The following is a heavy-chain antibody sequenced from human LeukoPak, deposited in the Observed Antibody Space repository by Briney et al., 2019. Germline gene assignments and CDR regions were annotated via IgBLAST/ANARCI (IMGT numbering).Heavy chain of an antibody. J-gene: IGHJ6*02. V-gene: IGHV3-53*01. CDR3: ASQYCSGGSCYSYYYYGMDV. D-gene: IGHD2-15*01. CDR2: IYSGGST. Sequence: GGSLRLSCAASGFTFSDYWMTWVRQAPGKGLEWVSVIYSGGSTYYADSVKGRFTISRDNSKNTLYLQMNSLRAEDTAVYYCASQYCSGGSCYSYYYYGMDVWGQGTTVTVSS. CDR1: GFTFSDYW.